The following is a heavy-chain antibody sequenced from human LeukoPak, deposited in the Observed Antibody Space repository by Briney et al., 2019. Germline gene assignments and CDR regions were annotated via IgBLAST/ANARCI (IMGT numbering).Heavy chain of an antibody. D-gene: IGHD3-16*02. CDR3: SIMITFGGVIGTDY. CDR2: IYYSGST. J-gene: IGHJ4*02. CDR1: GCSISSSSYY. V-gene: IGHV4-39*01. Sequence: PSETLSLTSTVSGCSISSSSYYWGWIRQPPGKGREWFGSIYYSGSTYYNPSLKSRVTISVDTSKNQFSLKMSSVTAADTAVYYCSIMITFGGVIGTDYWGQGTLVTVSS.